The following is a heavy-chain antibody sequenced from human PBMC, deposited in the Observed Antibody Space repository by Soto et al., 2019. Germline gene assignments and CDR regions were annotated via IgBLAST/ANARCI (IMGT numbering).Heavy chain of an antibody. CDR2: IYHSGST. J-gene: IGHJ3*02. V-gene: IGHV4-30-2*01. Sequence: SETLSLTCVVSGVSISSGGYSWSWIRQPPGKGLEWIGNIYHSGSTYYKPSLKSRVTISVDRSKKQVSLKLSSVTAADTAVYYCARGGDYYGSGSYSVFDIWGQGTMVTVSS. CDR1: GVSISSGGYS. CDR3: ARGGDYYGSGSYSVFDI. D-gene: IGHD3-10*01.